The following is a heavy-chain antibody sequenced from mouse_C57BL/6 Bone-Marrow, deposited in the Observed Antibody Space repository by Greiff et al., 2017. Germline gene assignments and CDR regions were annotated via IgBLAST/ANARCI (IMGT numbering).Heavy chain of an antibody. CDR2: IYPRSGNT. D-gene: IGHD3-1*01. CDR1: GYTFTSYG. CDR3: ARWGAIDGYWYFDV. J-gene: IGHJ1*03. Sequence: VQLVESGAELARPGASVKLSCKASGYTFTSYGISWVKQRTGQGLEWIGEIYPRSGNTYYNEKFKGKATLTADKSSSTAYMELRSLTSEDSAVYFCARWGAIDGYWYFDVWGTGTTVTVSS. V-gene: IGHV1-81*01.